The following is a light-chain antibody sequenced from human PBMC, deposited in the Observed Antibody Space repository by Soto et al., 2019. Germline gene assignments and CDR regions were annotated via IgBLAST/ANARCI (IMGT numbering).Light chain of an antibody. CDR1: QSVTSNY. CDR3: QQYGSFPRT. Sequence: DTVLTQSPATLSLSPGEGATLSCGASQSVTSNYLAWYQQRPGLAPRLLIYDASTRATGIPDRFSGSGSGTDFTLTISSLEPEDFAVYYCQQYGSFPRTFGPGTKVEIK. CDR2: DAS. V-gene: IGKV3D-20*01. J-gene: IGKJ1*01.